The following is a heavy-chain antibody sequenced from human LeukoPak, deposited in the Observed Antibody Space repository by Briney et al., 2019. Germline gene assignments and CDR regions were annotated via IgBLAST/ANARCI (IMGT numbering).Heavy chain of an antibody. Sequence: GGSLRLSCAASGFTFSEHYMQWVRQAAGKGVEWVGRVREKDKRYNTEHAAAVKGRFTISRDHSKNSMFLQMNNLETEDTAFYYCARERWRSGSYHDAFDIWGQGTMVTVSS. V-gene: IGHV3-72*01. D-gene: IGHD1-26*01. CDR2: VREKDKRYNT. CDR1: GFTFSEHY. J-gene: IGHJ3*02. CDR3: ARERWRSGSYHDAFDI.